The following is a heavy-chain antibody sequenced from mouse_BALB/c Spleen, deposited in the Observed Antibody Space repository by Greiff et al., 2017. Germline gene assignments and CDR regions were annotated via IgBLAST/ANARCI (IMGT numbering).Heavy chain of an antibody. V-gene: IGHV1-87*01. CDR3: ARGPYYYGSSYWYFDV. D-gene: IGHD1-1*01. CDR2: IYPGDGDT. CDR1: GYTFTSYW. Sequence: VQLQQSGAELARPGASVKLSCKASGYTFTSYWMQWVKQRPGQGLEWIGAIYPGDGDTRYTQKFKGKATLTADKSSSTAYMQLSSLASEDSAVYYCARGPYYYGSSYWYFDVWGAGTTVTVSS. J-gene: IGHJ1*01.